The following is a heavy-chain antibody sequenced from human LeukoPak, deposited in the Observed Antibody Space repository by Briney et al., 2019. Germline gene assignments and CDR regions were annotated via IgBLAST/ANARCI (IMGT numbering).Heavy chain of an antibody. J-gene: IGHJ4*02. CDR2: IYTSGST. Sequence: SETLSLTCTVSGDSITNYYWSWIRQPAGKELEWIGHIYTSGSTNYNPSLKSRVTMSIDTSKKQFSLKLKSVTAADTAVYYCARVKMTSITSHDYWGQRMLVTVSS. V-gene: IGHV4-4*07. CDR3: ARVKMTSITSHDY. CDR1: GDSITNYY. D-gene: IGHD2-21*02.